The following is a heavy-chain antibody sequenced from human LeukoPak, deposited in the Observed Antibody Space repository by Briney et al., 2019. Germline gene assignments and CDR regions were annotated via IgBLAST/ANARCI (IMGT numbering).Heavy chain of an antibody. CDR1: GNFISRGYY. J-gene: IGHJ4*02. CDR2: IYNTGST. Sequence: SETLSLTCGVSGNFISRGYYWAWIRQPPGKGLEWIGSIYNTGSTYYNPSLNSRVTMSIDTSRNQFSLKLSSVTAADTAVYYCARNTSAWSPLGETQSAPHCFDSWGQGTLVTVYS. V-gene: IGHV4-38-2*01. CDR3: ARNTSAWSPLGETQSAPHCFDS. D-gene: IGHD6-19*01.